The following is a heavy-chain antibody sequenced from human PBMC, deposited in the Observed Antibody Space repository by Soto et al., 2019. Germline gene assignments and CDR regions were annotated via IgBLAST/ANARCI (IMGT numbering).Heavy chain of an antibody. V-gene: IGHV1-3*01. CDR3: VRDQGGIAVAGIYFDY. Sequence: ASVKVSCKASGYTFTSYAMHWVRQAPGQRLEWMGWVNAGNGNTKYSQKFQGRVTITRGTSASTAYMELSSLRSEDTAVYYCVRDQGGIAVAGIYFDYWGQGTLVTVSS. D-gene: IGHD6-19*01. CDR2: VNAGNGNT. CDR1: GYTFTSYA. J-gene: IGHJ4*02.